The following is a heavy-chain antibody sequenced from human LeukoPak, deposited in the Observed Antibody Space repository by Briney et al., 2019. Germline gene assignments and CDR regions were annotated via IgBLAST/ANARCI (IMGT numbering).Heavy chain of an antibody. Sequence: PGGSLRLSCEASGFTFNTYAMNWVRQAPGKGLEWVSVIGGSGGSPYYADSVKGRFTISRDNSKNTLYLQMNSLRAEDTAVYYCAKSGSYYPYYYYYMDVWGKGTTVTISS. V-gene: IGHV3-23*01. CDR1: GFTFNTYA. CDR2: IGGSGGSP. CDR3: AKSGSYYPYYYYYMDV. D-gene: IGHD1-26*01. J-gene: IGHJ6*03.